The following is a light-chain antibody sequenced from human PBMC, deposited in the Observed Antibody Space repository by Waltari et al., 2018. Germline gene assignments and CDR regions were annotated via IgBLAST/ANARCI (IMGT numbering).Light chain of an antibody. CDR3: QNYNHLSWT. CDR2: QAS. CDR1: QSISSW. V-gene: IGKV1-5*03. Sequence: DIQMTQSHSTLSASVGDRVTITCRASQSISSWLAWYQQKPGTAPKLLIYQASSLYSGVPSRFSGSGSGTEFTLTISSLQPDDFATYYCQNYNHLSWTFGQGTKVEIK. J-gene: IGKJ1*01.